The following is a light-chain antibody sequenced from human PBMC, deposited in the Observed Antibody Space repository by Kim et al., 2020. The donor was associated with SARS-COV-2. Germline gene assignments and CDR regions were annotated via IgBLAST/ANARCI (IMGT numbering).Light chain of an antibody. V-gene: IGLV8-61*01. Sequence: QTVVTQAPSFSVSPGGTVTVTCGLNSGSVSTRYYPSWYQQTPGQAPRTLIYSTNTRSSGIPDRFSGSILGNKAALTITGAQADDESDYYCVLYMGSGIWVFGGGTQLTVL. J-gene: IGLJ3*02. CDR3: VLYMGSGIWV. CDR1: SGSVSTRYY. CDR2: STN.